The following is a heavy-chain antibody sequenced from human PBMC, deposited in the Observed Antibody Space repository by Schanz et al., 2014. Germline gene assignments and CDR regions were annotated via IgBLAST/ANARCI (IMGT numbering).Heavy chain of an antibody. CDR1: GFSVTQGY. CDR2: IWFDGSNK. J-gene: IGHJ6*02. D-gene: IGHD3-3*01. Sequence: VQLVESGGGLIQPGGSLRLSCAASGFSVTQGYISWVRQAPGKGLEWVAVIWFDGSNKYYVDSVKGRFTISRDNSKNMLFLQMNSLRAEDTAVYYCARDWRPNYDFWSGSIGVIGMDVWGQGTTVTVSS. V-gene: IGHV3-33*08. CDR3: ARDWRPNYDFWSGSIGVIGMDV.